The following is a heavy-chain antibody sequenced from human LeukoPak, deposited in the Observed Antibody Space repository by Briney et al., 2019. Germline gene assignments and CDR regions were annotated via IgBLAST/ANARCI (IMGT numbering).Heavy chain of an antibody. V-gene: IGHV3-15*01. CDR1: GFTFSNAW. Sequence: GGSLRLSCAASGFTFSNAWMSWVRQAPGEGLEWVGRIKSKSDGETTDYAAPVKGRFTISRDDTKDTLYLQMNSLRTEDTALYYCTTSRRLFNRDYWGQGTLVTVSS. CDR2: IKSKSDGETT. CDR3: TTSRRLFNRDY. J-gene: IGHJ4*02.